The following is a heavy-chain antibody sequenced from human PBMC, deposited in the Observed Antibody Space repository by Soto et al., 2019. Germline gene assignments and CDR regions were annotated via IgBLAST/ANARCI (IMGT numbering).Heavy chain of an antibody. D-gene: IGHD1-1*01. CDR1: GGTFSIYA. CDR2: IIPIFGTA. Sequence: ASVKVSGKASGGTFSIYAISCVLQSPLQGLEWMGGIIPIFGTANYAQKFQGRVTITADESTSTAYMELSSLRSEDTAVYYCASTPYRNPYYYYYGMDVWGQGTTVTVSS. V-gene: IGHV1-69*13. J-gene: IGHJ6*02. CDR3: ASTPYRNPYYYYYGMDV.